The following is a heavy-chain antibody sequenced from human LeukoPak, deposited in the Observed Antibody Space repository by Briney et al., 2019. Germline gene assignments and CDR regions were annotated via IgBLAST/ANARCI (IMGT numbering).Heavy chain of an antibody. CDR1: GGIFSSYA. V-gene: IGHV1-69*01. D-gene: IGHD2-2*01. J-gene: IGHJ6*02. Sequence: GASVNVSCTTSGGIFSSYATTWVRQAPGQGLEWMGGIIPIFGTANYAQKFQGRVTITADESTSTAYMELSSLRSEDTAVYYCAREHQLHYYGMDVWGQGTMVTVSS. CDR3: AREHQLHYYGMDV. CDR2: IIPIFGTA.